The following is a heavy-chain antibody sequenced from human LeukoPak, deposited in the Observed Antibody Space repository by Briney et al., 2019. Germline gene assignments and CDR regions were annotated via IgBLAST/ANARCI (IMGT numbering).Heavy chain of an antibody. CDR3: AKLGSIVVVPAARGGDY. D-gene: IGHD2-2*01. Sequence: GGSLRLSCAASGFTFSSYSMNWVRQAPGKGLEWVSSISSSSSYIYYADSVKGRFTISRDNAKNSLYLQMNSLRAEDTAVYYCAKLGSIVVVPAARGGDYWGQGTLVTVSS. V-gene: IGHV3-21*01. J-gene: IGHJ4*02. CDR1: GFTFSSYS. CDR2: ISSSSSYI.